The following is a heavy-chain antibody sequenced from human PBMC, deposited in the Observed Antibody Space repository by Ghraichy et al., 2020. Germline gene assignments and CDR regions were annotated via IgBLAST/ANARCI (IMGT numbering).Heavy chain of an antibody. CDR2: IKQDGSEK. J-gene: IGHJ3*02. CDR1: GFTFSSYW. Sequence: GGSLRLSCAASGFTFSSYWMSWVRQAPGKGLEWVANIKQDGSEKYYVDSVKGRFTISRDNAKKSLYLQMNSLRAEDTAVYYCAREVGSGAFDIWGQGTMVIVSS. V-gene: IGHV3-7*01. CDR3: AREVGSGAFDI. D-gene: IGHD3-10*01.